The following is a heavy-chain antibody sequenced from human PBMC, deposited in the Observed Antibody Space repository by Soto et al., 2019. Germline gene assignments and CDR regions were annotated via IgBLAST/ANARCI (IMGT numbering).Heavy chain of an antibody. D-gene: IGHD4-17*01. V-gene: IGHV3-48*01. CDR3: ARYGGYFGY. CDR1: GVTFSSYS. Sequence: GGAPGHSCGASGVTFSSYSMNWFRQAPGKGLEWVSYISSSSSTTHYADSVKGRFTISRDNAKNSLYLQMNSLRAEDTAVYYCARYGGYFGYWGQGTLVTVSS. J-gene: IGHJ4*02. CDR2: ISSSSSTT.